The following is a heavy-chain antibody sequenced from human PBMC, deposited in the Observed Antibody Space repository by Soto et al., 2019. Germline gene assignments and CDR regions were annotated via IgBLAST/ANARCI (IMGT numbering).Heavy chain of an antibody. V-gene: IGHV3-74*01. J-gene: IGHJ4*02. Sequence: GSLRLSCAASGFPFSTYWMHWVRQAPGKGLVWVSRINSDGSSTSYADSVKGRFTISRDNAYNTLYLQMNSLRAEDTAVYYCARGPSGYGNYWGQGTLVTVSS. CDR1: GFPFSTYW. CDR2: INSDGSST. D-gene: IGHD5-12*01. CDR3: ARGPSGYGNY.